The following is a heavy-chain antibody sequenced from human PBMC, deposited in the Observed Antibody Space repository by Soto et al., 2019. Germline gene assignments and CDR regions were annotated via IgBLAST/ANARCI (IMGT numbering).Heavy chain of an antibody. CDR3: AKDRRGAAVAGFDY. Sequence: GGSLRLSCAASGFTFDDYAMHWVRQAPGKGLEWVSGISWNSGSIGYADSVKGRFTISRDNAKNSLYLQMNSLRAEDTALYYCAKDRRGAAVAGFDYWGQGTLVTVSS. CDR1: GFTFDDYA. CDR2: ISWNSGSI. J-gene: IGHJ4*02. V-gene: IGHV3-9*01. D-gene: IGHD6-19*01.